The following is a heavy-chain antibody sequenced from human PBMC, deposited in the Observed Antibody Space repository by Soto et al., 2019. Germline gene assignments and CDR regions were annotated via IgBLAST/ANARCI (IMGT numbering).Heavy chain of an antibody. J-gene: IGHJ3*02. D-gene: IGHD6-13*01. V-gene: IGHV3-23*01. CDR1: GFTFSSYA. Sequence: EVQLLESGGGLVQPGGSLRLSCAASGFTFSSYAMSWVRQAPGKGLEWVSAIGGSGGNTYYADSVKGRFTISRDNSKNTLYLQMNRLRAEDTAVYYCAKNRYSSSLYDAFHIWGQGTMVTVSS. CDR2: IGGSGGNT. CDR3: AKNRYSSSLYDAFHI.